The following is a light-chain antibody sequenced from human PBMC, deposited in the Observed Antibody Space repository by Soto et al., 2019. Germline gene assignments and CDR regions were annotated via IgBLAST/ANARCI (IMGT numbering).Light chain of an antibody. CDR2: EVT. V-gene: IGLV2-14*01. CDR3: SSYTSRSTLV. J-gene: IGLJ1*01. Sequence: QSALTQPASVSGSPGQSITISCTGTSSDVGAYKYVSWYQQHPGKAPKLMIYEVTNRPSGVSNRFSGSKSGNTASLTISGLQAVDEADYYCSSYTSRSTLVFGTGTKLTVL. CDR1: SSDVGAYKY.